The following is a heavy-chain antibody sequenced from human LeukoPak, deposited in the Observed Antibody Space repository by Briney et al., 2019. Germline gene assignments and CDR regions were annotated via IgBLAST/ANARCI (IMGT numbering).Heavy chain of an antibody. Sequence: GGSLRLSCAASGFTFSTYDMHWVRQATGKGLEWLTSIGTVGDTYYLGSVKGRFTISRENDKNSLYLQMNSLRAGDTAVYYCVRGAEGFDPWGQGTLVTVSS. V-gene: IGHV3-13*01. J-gene: IGHJ5*02. CDR1: GFTFSTYD. CDR3: VRGAEGFDP. CDR2: IGTVGDT.